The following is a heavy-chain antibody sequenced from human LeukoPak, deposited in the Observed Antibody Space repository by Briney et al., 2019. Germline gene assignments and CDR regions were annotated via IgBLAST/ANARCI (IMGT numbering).Heavy chain of an antibody. J-gene: IGHJ4*02. V-gene: IGHV3-21*01. CDR1: GFSFSDYD. CDR3: GRAFPPLRTSSAGDL. Sequence: GGSLRLSCSASGFSFSDYDMNWVRQAPGKGLEWASSISGRSSHIYYGDSVKGRFAISRDNAKNSLYLQMNSLGAEDTAVYYCGRAFPPLRTSSAGDLWGQGILVTVSS. CDR2: ISGRSSHI. D-gene: IGHD3-16*01.